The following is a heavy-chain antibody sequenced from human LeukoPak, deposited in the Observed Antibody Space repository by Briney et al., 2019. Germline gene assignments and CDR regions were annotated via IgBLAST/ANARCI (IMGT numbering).Heavy chain of an antibody. V-gene: IGHV3-33*01. CDR1: GFTFSSYG. Sequence: PGGSLRLSCAASGFTFSSYGMHWVRQAPGKGLEWVAVIWYDGSNKYYADSVKGRFTISRDNSKNTLYLQMNSLRAEDTAVYYCARGLYYYDSSGDYYFDYWGQGTLVTVSS. D-gene: IGHD3-22*01. J-gene: IGHJ4*02. CDR2: IWYDGSNK. CDR3: ARGLYYYDSSGDYYFDY.